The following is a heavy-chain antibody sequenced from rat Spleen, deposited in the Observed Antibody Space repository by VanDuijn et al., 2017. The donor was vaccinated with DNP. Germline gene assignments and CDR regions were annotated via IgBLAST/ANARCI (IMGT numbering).Heavy chain of an antibody. CDR1: GFTFSDSA. Sequence: EVQLVESGGGVVQPGNSLKLSCAASGFTFSDSAMAWVRQSPKKGLEWVATIIYDGSSTFYRDSVTGRFTISRDFAKSTLYLQMDSLRSEDSATYYCTTRGNYGGYDYWGQGVMVTVSS. CDR2: IIYDGSST. D-gene: IGHD1-11*01. V-gene: IGHV5S10*01. J-gene: IGHJ2*01. CDR3: TTRGNYGGYDY.